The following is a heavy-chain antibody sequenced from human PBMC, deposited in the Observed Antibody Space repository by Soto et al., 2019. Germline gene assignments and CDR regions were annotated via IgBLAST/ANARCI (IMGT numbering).Heavy chain of an antibody. CDR2: IIPIFGTA. Sequence: SVKVSCKASGGTFSSYAIIWVRQAPGQGLEWMGGIIPIFGTANYAQKFQGRVTITADESTSTAYMELGSLRSENTAVYYCARPRAPPDFWSGPYDYWGQGTLVTVSS. V-gene: IGHV1-69*13. CDR3: ARPRAPPDFWSGPYDY. CDR1: GGTFSSYA. D-gene: IGHD3-3*01. J-gene: IGHJ4*02.